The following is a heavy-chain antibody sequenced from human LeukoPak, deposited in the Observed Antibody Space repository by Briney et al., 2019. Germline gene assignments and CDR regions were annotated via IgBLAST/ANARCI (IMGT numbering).Heavy chain of an antibody. J-gene: IGHJ5*02. CDR2: IYTSGST. CDR1: GGSISSYY. CDR3: ARDVYDSSGHNWFDP. V-gene: IGHV4-4*07. Sequence: SETLSLTCTVSGGSISSYYWSWIRQPAGKGLEWIGRIYTSGSTNYNPSLKSRVTMSGDASKNQFSLKLSSVTAADTAVYYCARDVYDSSGHNWFDPWGQGTLVTVSS. D-gene: IGHD3-22*01.